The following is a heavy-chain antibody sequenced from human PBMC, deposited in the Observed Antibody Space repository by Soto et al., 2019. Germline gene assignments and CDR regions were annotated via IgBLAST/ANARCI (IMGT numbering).Heavy chain of an antibody. J-gene: IGHJ4*02. D-gene: IGHD3-22*01. V-gene: IGHV3-23*01. CDR3: AKDPVKYYYDSSGYYEYYFDY. CDR1: GFTFSSYA. Sequence: GGSLRLSCAASGFTFSSYAMSWVRQAPGKGLEWVSAISGSGGSTYYADSVKGRFTISRDNSKNTLYLQMNSLRAEDTAVYYCAKDPVKYYYDSSGYYEYYFDYWGQGTLVTVS. CDR2: ISGSGGST.